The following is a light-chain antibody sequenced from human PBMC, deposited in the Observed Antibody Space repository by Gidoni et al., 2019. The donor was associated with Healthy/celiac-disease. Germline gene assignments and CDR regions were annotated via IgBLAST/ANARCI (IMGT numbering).Light chain of an antibody. CDR1: QSVLYSPNNKNY. V-gene: IGKV4-1*01. Sequence: DIVMTQFPDSLAVSLGARATINCKSTQSVLYSPNNKNYLAWYHQKPGQPPKLLIYWASTRESGVPDRFSGSGSGTDFTLTISSLQAEDVAVYYCQQSYSTPPTFGQGTKLEIK. CDR2: WAS. J-gene: IGKJ2*01. CDR3: QQSYSTPPT.